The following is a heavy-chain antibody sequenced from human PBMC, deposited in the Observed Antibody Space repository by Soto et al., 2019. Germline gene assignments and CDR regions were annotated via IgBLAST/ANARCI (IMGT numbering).Heavy chain of an antibody. CDR2: ISSSGTTI. CDR1: GFTLSSYS. V-gene: IGHV3-48*03. CDR3: VRFGGAAAGPGDY. Sequence: GGSLRLSCAASGFTLSSYSMHWVRQAPGKGLEWVSYISSSGTTIYYTDSVKGRFTISRDNAKKSLYLQMNSLRAEDTAVYYCVRFGGAAAGPGDYWGHGTLVTVSS. D-gene: IGHD6-13*01. J-gene: IGHJ4*01.